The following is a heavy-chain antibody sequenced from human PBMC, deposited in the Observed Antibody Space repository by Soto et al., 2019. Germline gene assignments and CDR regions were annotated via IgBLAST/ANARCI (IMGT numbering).Heavy chain of an antibody. CDR1: GYTFTNYG. CDR2: ITASNGNA. CDR3: ARGASCSSTSCYDNFHYGLAV. D-gene: IGHD2-2*01. Sequence: GSVKVSCKASGYTFTNYGITWVRQAPGQGLEWMGWITASNGNANYAREIQGRLTLTRDTSTNTASMELRSLRSDETAVYYCARGASCSSTSCYDNFHYGLAVWGQGTTVTVSS. V-gene: IGHV1-18*01. J-gene: IGHJ6*01.